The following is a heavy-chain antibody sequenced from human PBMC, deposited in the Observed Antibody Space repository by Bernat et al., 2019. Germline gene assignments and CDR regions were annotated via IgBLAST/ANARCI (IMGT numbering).Heavy chain of an antibody. J-gene: IGHJ4*01. V-gene: IGHV3-23*01. D-gene: IGHD1-1*01. CDR2: NFGTTGTT. CDR3: AKDLHLESFH. Sequence: EVQLLESGGTLVQPGGSLRLSCVASGFTFSSYPMNWVRQAPGKGLEWVSNFGTTGTTYYADSVKGRFIVSRDNSKSTVFLQMNTLRAEDTAIYYCAKDLHLESFHWGHGTLVTVSS. CDR1: GFTFSSYP.